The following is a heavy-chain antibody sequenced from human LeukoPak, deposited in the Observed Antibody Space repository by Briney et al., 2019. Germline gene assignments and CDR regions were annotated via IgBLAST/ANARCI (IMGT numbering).Heavy chain of an antibody. J-gene: IGHJ4*02. V-gene: IGHV3-73*01. CDR1: GFTFSGSA. Sequence: GGSLRLSCAASGFTFSGSAMHWVRQASGKGLEWVGRIRSKANSYATAYAASVKGRFTISRDNSKNTAYLQMNSLKTEDTAVYYCTRQTLYGDLYYFDYWGQGTLVTVSS. CDR3: TRQTLYGDLYYFDY. CDR2: IRSKANSYAT. D-gene: IGHD4-17*01.